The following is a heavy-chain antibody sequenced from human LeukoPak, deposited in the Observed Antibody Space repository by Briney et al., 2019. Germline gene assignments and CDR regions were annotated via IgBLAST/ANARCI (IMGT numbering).Heavy chain of an antibody. CDR2: ISYDGSNK. V-gene: IGHV3-30-3*01. CDR1: GFTFSSYA. CDR3: ARDLIYYYDSSGSLDY. D-gene: IGHD3-22*01. J-gene: IGHJ4*02. Sequence: GGSLRLSCAASGFTFSSYAMHWVRQAPGKGLEWVAVISYDGSNKYYADSVKGRFTISRDNSKHTLYLQMNSLRAEDTAVYYCARDLIYYYDSSGSLDYWGQGTLVTVSS.